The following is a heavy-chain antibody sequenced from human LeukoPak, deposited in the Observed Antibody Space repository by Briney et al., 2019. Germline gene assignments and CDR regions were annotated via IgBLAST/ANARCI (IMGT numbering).Heavy chain of an antibody. J-gene: IGHJ6*03. CDR1: GYTFTSYA. CDR3: AREATVTTFYYYYMDV. Sequence: ASVNVSCKASGYTFTSYAMNWVRQAPGQGLEWMGWINTNTGNPTYAQGFTGRVVFSLDTSVSTAYLQISSLKAEDTAVYYCAREATVTTFYYYYMDVWGKGTTVTVSS. D-gene: IGHD4-17*01. V-gene: IGHV7-4-1*02. CDR2: INTNTGNP.